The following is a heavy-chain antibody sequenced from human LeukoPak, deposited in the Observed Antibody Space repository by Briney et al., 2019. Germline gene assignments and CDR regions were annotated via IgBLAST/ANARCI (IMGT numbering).Heavy chain of an antibody. CDR1: NYSISSGYY. D-gene: IGHD6-19*01. CDR2: IYHSGST. V-gene: IGHV4-38-2*01. Sequence: NTSETLSLTCAVSNYSISSGYYWAWIRQPPGKGLEWIGSIYHSGSTYYNPSLKSRVTLSVDTSKNQFSLKLSSVTAADTAVYYCARVYSTGWRFFDYWGQGTLVTVSS. CDR3: ARVYSTGWRFFDY. J-gene: IGHJ4*02.